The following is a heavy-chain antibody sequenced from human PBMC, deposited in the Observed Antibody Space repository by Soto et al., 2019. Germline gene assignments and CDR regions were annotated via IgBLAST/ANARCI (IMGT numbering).Heavy chain of an antibody. CDR3: ARYEYSSGYLAHFDY. CDR2: IYPGDSDT. CDR1: GYKVSTWHNFTSYW. D-gene: IGHD3-22*01. J-gene: IGHJ4*02. V-gene: IGHV5-51*01. Sequence: GESLKISCMGSGYKVSTWHNFTSYWIAWVRQMPGEGLEWMGIIYPGDSDTRYGPSFQGQVTISADKSISTAYLQWSSLKASDTAMYYCARYEYSSGYLAHFDYWGQGTLVTVSS.